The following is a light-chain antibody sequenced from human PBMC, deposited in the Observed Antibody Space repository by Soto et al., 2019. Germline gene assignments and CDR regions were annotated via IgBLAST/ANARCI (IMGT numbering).Light chain of an antibody. V-gene: IGLV2-14*01. Sequence: QSALTQPASVSGSPGQSITISCTGTNTDVGGYDRVSWYQHHPGKAPKMLIFEVFNRPSGISDRFSGSKSGDTASLTISGLQAEDEADYYCSSFTIVSTLVFGGGTKLTVL. CDR2: EVF. CDR1: NTDVGGYDR. J-gene: IGLJ3*02. CDR3: SSFTIVSTLV.